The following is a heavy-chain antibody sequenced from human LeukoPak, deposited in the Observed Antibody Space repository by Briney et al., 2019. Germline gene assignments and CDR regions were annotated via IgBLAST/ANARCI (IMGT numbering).Heavy chain of an antibody. D-gene: IGHD3-22*01. CDR2: IYYSGST. J-gene: IGHJ4*02. Sequence: SQTLSLTCTVSGGSISSGGSYWSWIRQHPGKGLEWIGYIYYSGSTYYNPSLKSRVTISVDTSKNQFSLKLSSVTAADTAVYYCAREYYYDSSGYPYFDYWGQGTLVTVSS. V-gene: IGHV4-31*03. CDR1: GGSISSGGSY. CDR3: AREYYYDSSGYPYFDY.